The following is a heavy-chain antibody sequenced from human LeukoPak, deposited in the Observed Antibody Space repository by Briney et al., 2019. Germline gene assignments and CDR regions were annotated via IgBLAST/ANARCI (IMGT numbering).Heavy chain of an antibody. D-gene: IGHD5-24*01. J-gene: IGHJ4*02. Sequence: ASETLSLTCTVSGGSISSGSYYWSWIRQPAGKGLEWIGRIYTSGSTNYNPSLKSRVTISVDTSKNQFSLKLSSVTAADTAVYYCARGRDGYNYGYYFDYWGQGTLVTVSS. CDR2: IYTSGST. CDR1: GGSISSGSYY. V-gene: IGHV4-61*02. CDR3: ARGRDGYNYGYYFDY.